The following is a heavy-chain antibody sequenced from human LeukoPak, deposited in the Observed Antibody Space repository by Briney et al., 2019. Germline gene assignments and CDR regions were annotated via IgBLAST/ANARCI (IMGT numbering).Heavy chain of an antibody. CDR3: ARDRGYSGYDSSFDY. V-gene: IGHV4-39*02. D-gene: IGHD5-12*01. CDR1: GGSISSSSYY. J-gene: IGHJ4*02. Sequence: SETLSLTCTVSGGSISSSSYYWGWIRQSPGKGLEWIGSIYYSGSTYYNPSLKSRVTISVDTSKNQFSLKLSSVTAADTAVYYCARDRGYSGYDSSFDYWGQGTLVTVSS. CDR2: IYYSGST.